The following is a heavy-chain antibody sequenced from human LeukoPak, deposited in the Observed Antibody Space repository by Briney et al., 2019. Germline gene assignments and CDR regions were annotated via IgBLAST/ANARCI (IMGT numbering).Heavy chain of an antibody. CDR2: VYGGGST. CDR3: AGEPAAASSLDY. CDR1: GGSINSNNIY. J-gene: IGHJ4*02. V-gene: IGHV4-30-2*01. Sequence: SETLSLTCSVSGGSINSNNIYWSWIRQPPGKGLEWIGYVYGGGSTFYKPSLRSRVTMSMDTSKNQFSLRLNPVTAADTAIYYCAGEPAAASSLDYWGLGALVTVSS. D-gene: IGHD2-2*01.